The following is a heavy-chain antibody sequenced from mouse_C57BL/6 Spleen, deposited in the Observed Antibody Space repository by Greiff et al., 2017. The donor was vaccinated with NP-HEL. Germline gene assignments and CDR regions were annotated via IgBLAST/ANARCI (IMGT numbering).Heavy chain of an antibody. V-gene: IGHV14-2*01. CDR1: GFNIKDYY. D-gene: IGHD1-1*01. CDR3: ARHYGSDWYFDV. CDR2: IDPEDGET. Sequence: EVKLVESGAELVKPGASVKLSCTASGFNIKDYYMHWVKQRTEQGLEWIGRIDPEDGETKYAPKFQGKATITADTSSNTAYLQLSSLTSEDTAVYYCARHYGSDWYFDVWGTGTTVTVSS. J-gene: IGHJ1*03.